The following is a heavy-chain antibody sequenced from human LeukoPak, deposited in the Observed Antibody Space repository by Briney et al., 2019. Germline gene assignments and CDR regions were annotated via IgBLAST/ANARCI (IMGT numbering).Heavy chain of an antibody. J-gene: IGHJ4*02. V-gene: IGHV3-53*01. CDR1: GFTVSTSY. D-gene: IGHD4-17*01. CDR2: IYKIGST. CDR3: AGSSTEGILDY. Sequence: GGSLRLSCVASGFTVSTSYMTWVRQAPGKGLQWVSLIYKIGSTYYADSVKGRFTISRDSSKNTLNLLMNSLRAEDTAVYFCAGSSTEGILDYWGQGTLLTVSS.